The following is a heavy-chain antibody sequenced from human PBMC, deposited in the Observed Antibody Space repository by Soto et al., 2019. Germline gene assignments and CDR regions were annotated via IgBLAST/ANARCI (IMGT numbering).Heavy chain of an antibody. V-gene: IGHV4-59*01. D-gene: IGHD3-3*01. CDR2: IYYSGST. CDR3: ARVSYYDFWSGYGFDY. J-gene: IGHJ4*02. Sequence: SETLSLTCTVSGGSISSYYWSWIRQPPGKGLEWIGHIYYSGSTNYNPSLKSRVTISVDTSKNQFSLKLSSVTAADTAVYYCARVSYYDFWSGYGFDYWGQGTLVTVSS. CDR1: GGSISSYY.